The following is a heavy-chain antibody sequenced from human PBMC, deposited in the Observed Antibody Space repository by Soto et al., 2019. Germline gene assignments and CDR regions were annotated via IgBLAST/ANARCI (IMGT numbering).Heavy chain of an antibody. D-gene: IGHD5-12*01. CDR2: ISSGSDTI. CDR3: ARVSTTWEDDY. CDR1: GFTFSDYG. V-gene: IGHV3-48*02. Sequence: EVQLVESGGGLVQPGGSLRLSCAASGFTFSDYGVNWVRQAPGKGLEWISYISSGSDTIYYADSVKGRFTISRDDAKNSLFLQMTSLRDEDTAVYYCARVSTTWEDDYGGQGTLVTVSS. J-gene: IGHJ4*02.